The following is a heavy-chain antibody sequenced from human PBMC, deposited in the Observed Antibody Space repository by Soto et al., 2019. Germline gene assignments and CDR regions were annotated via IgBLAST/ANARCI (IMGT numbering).Heavy chain of an antibody. Sequence: GTAAEVSCKASGFSFTNNYMHWVRQAPEQGLEWMGMINPRGGRTTYPQKFQGRVTMTTDTSTSTVYMELSSLRSEDTAVYYCARDLAXYYDDSNNPYNAFDIWGQGTMVTVSS. V-gene: IGHV1-46*03. CDR3: ARDLAXYYDDSNNPYNAFDI. CDR1: GFSFTNNY. J-gene: IGHJ3*02. D-gene: IGHD3-22*01. CDR2: INPRGGRT.